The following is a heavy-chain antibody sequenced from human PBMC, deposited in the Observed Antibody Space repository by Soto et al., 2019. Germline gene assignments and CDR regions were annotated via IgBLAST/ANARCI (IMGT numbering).Heavy chain of an antibody. CDR3: AHKTYCGGGRCYDC. D-gene: IGHD2-15*01. V-gene: IGHV2-5*02. CDR1: GFSLSTSDVG. J-gene: IGHJ5*01. CDR2: IFWDDDE. Sequence: QITLKESGPTLVKPTQTLTLACTFSGFSLSTSDVGVGWIRQPPGKALEWLAIIFWDDDERYNPSLMTRLNTTKQTNKAQEVLTMADLDPIDTVTYYCAHKTYCGGGRCYDCWGQGIEVTVCS.